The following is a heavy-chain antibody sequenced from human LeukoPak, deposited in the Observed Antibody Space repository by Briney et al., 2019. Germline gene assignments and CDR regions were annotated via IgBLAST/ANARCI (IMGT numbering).Heavy chain of an antibody. CDR3: ARGWVIAVAGTYDY. CDR2: INSDGSST. CDR1: GFTFSSYR. D-gene: IGHD6-19*01. Sequence: PGGSLRLSCAASGFTFSSYRMNWVRQAPGKGLVWVSRINSDGSSTSYADSVKGRFTISRDNAKNTLYLQMNSLRAEDTAVYYCARGWVIAVAGTYDYWGQGTLVTVSS. J-gene: IGHJ4*02. V-gene: IGHV3-74*01.